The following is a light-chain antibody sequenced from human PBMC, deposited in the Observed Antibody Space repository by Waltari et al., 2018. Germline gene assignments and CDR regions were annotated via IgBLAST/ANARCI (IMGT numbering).Light chain of an antibody. CDR1: QSSTSYS. J-gene: IGKJ4*01. Sequence: EIVLTQSPGSPSLSPGERATVSCRTSQSSTSYSLAWYQQKPGQAPRLLSYGASSRATGIPDRFSGSGSGTDFTLTVSRLGPEDFAVYYCQQDGGSPPLTFGGGTKVEI. CDR3: QQDGGSPPLT. V-gene: IGKV3-20*01. CDR2: GAS.